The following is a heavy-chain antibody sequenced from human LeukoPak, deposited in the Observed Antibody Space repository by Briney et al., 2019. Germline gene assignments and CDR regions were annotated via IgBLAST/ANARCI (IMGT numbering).Heavy chain of an antibody. CDR1: GFSFTTYW. CDR3: ARLLGSLIVATRY. J-gene: IGHJ4*02. V-gene: IGHV3-7*03. CDR2: IAGDESQK. Sequence: GGSLRLSCAASGFSFTTYWMTWVRQAPGKGLEWVANIAGDESQKKYMDSVKGRFTISRDNAKNSLYLQLNSLRAEDTAVYYCARLLGSLIVATRYWGQGTLVTVSS. D-gene: IGHD5-12*01.